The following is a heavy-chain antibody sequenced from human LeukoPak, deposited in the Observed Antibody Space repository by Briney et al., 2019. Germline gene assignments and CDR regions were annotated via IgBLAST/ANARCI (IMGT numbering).Heavy chain of an antibody. CDR1: GYTFTTYG. D-gene: IGHD3-3*01. Sequence: RASVKVSCKASGYTFTTYGISWVRQAPGQGLEWMGWISAYNGNTNYAQKLQSRVTMTTDTSTSTAYMELRSLRSDGTAVYYCARDVDGYDFWSGYYGYYGMDVWGQGTTVTVSS. CDR2: ISAYNGNT. CDR3: ARDVDGYDFWSGYYGYYGMDV. V-gene: IGHV1-18*01. J-gene: IGHJ6*02.